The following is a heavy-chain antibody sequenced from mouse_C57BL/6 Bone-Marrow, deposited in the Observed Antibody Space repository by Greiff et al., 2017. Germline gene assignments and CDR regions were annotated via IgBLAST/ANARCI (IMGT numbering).Heavy chain of an antibody. CDR1: GYAFTNYL. D-gene: IGHD1-1*01. V-gene: IGHV1-54*01. J-gene: IGHJ4*01. CDR3: ARGCYYDDYYAMDY. Sequence: QVQLQQSGAELVRPGTSVKVSCKASGYAFTNYLIEWVKQRPGQGLEWIGVINPGSGGTNYNEKFKGKATLTADKSSSTAYMQLSSLTSEDSAVYFCARGCYYDDYYAMDYWGQGTSVTVSA. CDR2: INPGSGGT.